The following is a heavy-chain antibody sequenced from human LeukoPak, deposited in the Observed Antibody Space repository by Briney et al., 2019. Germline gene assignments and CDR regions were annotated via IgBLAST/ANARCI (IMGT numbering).Heavy chain of an antibody. CDR3: ARVYCSGGSCYWFDP. CDR1: GFTFSNYA. D-gene: IGHD2-15*01. J-gene: IGHJ5*02. Sequence: GGSLRLSCAASGFTFSNYAMSWVRQAPGKGLEWVSAISGSASSTYHADSVKGRFTISRDNSKNTLYLQMNSLRADDTAVYYCARVYCSGGSCYWFDPWGQGTLVTVSS. CDR2: ISGSASST. V-gene: IGHV3-23*01.